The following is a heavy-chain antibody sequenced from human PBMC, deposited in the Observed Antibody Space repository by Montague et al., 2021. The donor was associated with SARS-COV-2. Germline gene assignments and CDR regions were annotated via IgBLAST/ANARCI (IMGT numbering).Heavy chain of an antibody. V-gene: IGHV3-13*01. CDR2: IGTAGVT. Sequence: SLRLSCAASGFTFSSYDMHWVRQATGKGLEWVSTIGTAGVTYYPGSVKGRFTISRENAKNSLYLQMNSLRAGDTAVYYCARGGYYVSSGYYSDAFDIWGQGTMVTVSS. CDR1: GFTFSSYD. J-gene: IGHJ3*02. CDR3: ARGGYYVSSGYYSDAFDI. D-gene: IGHD3-22*01.